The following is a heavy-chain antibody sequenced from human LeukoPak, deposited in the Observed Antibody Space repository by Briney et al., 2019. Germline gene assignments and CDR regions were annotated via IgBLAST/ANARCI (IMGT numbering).Heavy chain of an antibody. CDR3: ARATYISGWYWFY. Sequence: SETLSLTCTVSGGSISSSTDYWGWIRQPPGKGLEWIGSIYYSGSTYYNTSLKSRVTIPVYTSKKQFSLKLNSVTAADTSVYYCARATYISGWYWFYGGQGTLVTVSS. CDR2: IYYSGST. CDR1: GGSISSSTDY. D-gene: IGHD6-19*01. J-gene: IGHJ4*02. V-gene: IGHV4-39*01.